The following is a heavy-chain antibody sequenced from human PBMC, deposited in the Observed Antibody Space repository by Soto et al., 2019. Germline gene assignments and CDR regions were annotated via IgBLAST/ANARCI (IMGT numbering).Heavy chain of an antibody. CDR3: AKDRDIVVVVAALQH. D-gene: IGHD2-15*01. CDR1: GFTFSSYG. CDR2: ISYDGSNI. V-gene: IGHV3-30*18. Sequence: QVQLVESGGGVVQPGRSLRLSCAASGFTFSSYGMHWVRQAPGKGLEWVAVISYDGSNIYYADSVKGRFTISRDNSKNTLYLQMNSLRAEDTAVYYCAKDRDIVVVVAALQHWGQGTLVTVSS. J-gene: IGHJ1*01.